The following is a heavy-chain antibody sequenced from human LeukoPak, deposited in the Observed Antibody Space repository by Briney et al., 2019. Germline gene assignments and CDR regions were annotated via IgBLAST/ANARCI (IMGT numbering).Heavy chain of an antibody. CDR1: GFTFSIYW. CDR3: ARGSIVAPNFDI. V-gene: IGHV3-7*01. D-gene: IGHD6-6*01. J-gene: IGHJ4*02. Sequence: PGGSLRLSCAASGFTFSIYWMSWVRQVPGKGLEWVAYIKPDGSEEDYVESVRGRFTIFRDNAKNSLYLQMHSLRDEDTAVYYCARGSIVAPNFDIWGQGTLVTVSS. CDR2: IKPDGSEE.